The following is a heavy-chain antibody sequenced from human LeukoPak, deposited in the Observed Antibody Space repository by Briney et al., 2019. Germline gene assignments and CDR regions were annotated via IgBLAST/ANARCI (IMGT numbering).Heavy chain of an antibody. D-gene: IGHD6-19*01. J-gene: IGHJ4*02. CDR2: INPNSGGA. V-gene: IGHV1-2*06. CDR1: GYTFTGYY. Sequence: ASVKVSCKASGYTFTGYYMHWVRQAPGQGLEWMGRINPNSGGANYAQKFQGRVTMTRDTSISTAYMELSRLRSDDTAAYYCAGAIKGDGSGWYNFDYWGQGTLVTVSS. CDR3: AGAIKGDGSGWYNFDY.